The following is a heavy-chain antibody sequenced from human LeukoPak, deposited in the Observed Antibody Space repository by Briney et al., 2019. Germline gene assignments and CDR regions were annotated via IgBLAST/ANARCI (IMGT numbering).Heavy chain of an antibody. Sequence: GGSLRLSCAASGFTFSSYAMTWVRQAPGKGLEWGSTISGSGDIIYYADSVKGRFTISRDNPKNTLYLQMNSLRAEDTAVYYCARDRERGYSYGSDYWGQGTLVTVSS. J-gene: IGHJ4*02. V-gene: IGHV3-23*01. D-gene: IGHD5-18*01. CDR1: GFTFSSYA. CDR3: ARDRERGYSYGSDY. CDR2: ISGSGDII.